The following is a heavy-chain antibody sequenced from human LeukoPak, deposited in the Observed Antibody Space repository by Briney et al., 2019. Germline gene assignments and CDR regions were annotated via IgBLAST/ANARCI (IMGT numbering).Heavy chain of an antibody. J-gene: IGHJ6*02. CDR1: GYTFITYY. Sequence: ASVKVSCKASGYTFITYYLHWVRQAPGQGPEWMGVINPSGGSTSYAQKFQGRVTITGATSTSTVYMELSGLRSEDTAVYYCARRYGDQSIYDYFYGLDVWGQGTTVTVSS. V-gene: IGHV1-46*01. CDR2: INPSGGST. CDR3: ARRYGDQSIYDYFYGLDV. D-gene: IGHD4-17*01.